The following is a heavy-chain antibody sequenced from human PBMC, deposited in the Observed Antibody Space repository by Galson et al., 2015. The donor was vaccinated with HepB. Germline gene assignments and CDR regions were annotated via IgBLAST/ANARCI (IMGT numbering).Heavy chain of an antibody. CDR1: GVSISNYY. CDR2: IYYSGNT. V-gene: IGHV4-59*08. D-gene: IGHD2-2*01. J-gene: IGHJ6*02. Sequence: LSLTCTVSGVSISNYYWSWLRQPPGKGLEWIGYIYYSGNTNYNPSLKSRVTISLDRSKNKFPLKLSSVTAADTAVYYRASSLVVPAGSEYYYYGMDVWGQGTTVTASS. CDR3: ASSLVVPAGSEYYYYGMDV.